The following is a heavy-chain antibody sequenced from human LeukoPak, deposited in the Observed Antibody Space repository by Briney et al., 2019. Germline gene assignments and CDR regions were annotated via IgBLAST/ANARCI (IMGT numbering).Heavy chain of an antibody. CDR2: IYSGGST. CDR3: AKTPYGLWGGYGPD. CDR1: GFSVSSNY. Sequence: PGGSLTLSCAASGFSVSSNYMSWVRQPPGKGLEWVSVIYSGGSTYYADAVKGRFTISGDKSKDTLYLQMNNRRGEDTDIYYCAKTPYGLWGGYGPDWGQGTLVTVSS. V-gene: IGHV3-53*01. D-gene: IGHD3-3*01. J-gene: IGHJ4*02.